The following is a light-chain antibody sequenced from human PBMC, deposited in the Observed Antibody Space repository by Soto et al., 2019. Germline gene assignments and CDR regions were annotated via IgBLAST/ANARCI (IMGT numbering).Light chain of an antibody. J-gene: IGLJ3*02. V-gene: IGLV1-47*01. CDR3: AAWDDSLSGWV. CDR2: RNN. Sequence: QPVLTQPPSASGTPGQRVTISCSGSSSNIGTNYIYWYQQVPGTAPKLLIYRNNQRPSGVPDRFSDSKSGTSASLAISGLRSEDEADYYCAAWDDSLSGWVFGGGTQLTVL. CDR1: SSNIGTNY.